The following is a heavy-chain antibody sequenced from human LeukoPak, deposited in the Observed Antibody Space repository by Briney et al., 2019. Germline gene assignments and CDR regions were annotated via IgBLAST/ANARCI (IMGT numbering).Heavy chain of an antibody. V-gene: IGHV4-39*01. CDR1: GGSISSSSYS. Sequence: SETLSLTCTVSGGSISSSSYSWGWIRQPPGKGLEWIGRIYYSGSTYYNPSLKSRVTISVDTSKNQFSLKQASVTAADTAVYYCARHEFLKPPDYWGQGTLVTVSS. CDR2: IYYSGST. J-gene: IGHJ4*02. D-gene: IGHD2/OR15-2a*01. CDR3: ARHEFLKPPDY.